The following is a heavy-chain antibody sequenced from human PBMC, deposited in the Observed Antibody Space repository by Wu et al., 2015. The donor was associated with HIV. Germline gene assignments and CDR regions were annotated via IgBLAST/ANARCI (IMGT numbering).Heavy chain of an antibody. Sequence: QVQLQQWGAGLLKPSETLSLTCAVYGGSFSGYYWSWIRQPPGKGLEWIGEINHSGSTNYNPSLKSRVTISVDTSKNQFSLKLSSVTAADTAVYYCARVSGPIPDSSGYLNDAFDIWGQGTMVTVSS. CDR1: GGSFSGYY. V-gene: IGHV4-34*01. CDR2: INHSGST. D-gene: IGHD3-22*01. J-gene: IGHJ3*02. CDR3: ARVSGPIPDSSGYLNDAFDI.